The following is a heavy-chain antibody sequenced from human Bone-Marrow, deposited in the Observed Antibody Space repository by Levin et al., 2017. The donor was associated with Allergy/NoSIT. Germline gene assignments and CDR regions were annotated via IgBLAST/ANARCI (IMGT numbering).Heavy chain of an antibody. Sequence: WVRQAPGQGLEWMGSVSPTFGTTHYAKNFHGRGTMTAYISTNTAFMELCGLSSDDTAIYYCARAHPGYSPVYSWVHGWGHGAQFTVT. J-gene: IGHJ4*01. V-gene: IGHV1-69*06. CDR3: ARAHPGYSPVYSWVHG. CDR2: VSPTFGTT. D-gene: IGHD5-18*01.